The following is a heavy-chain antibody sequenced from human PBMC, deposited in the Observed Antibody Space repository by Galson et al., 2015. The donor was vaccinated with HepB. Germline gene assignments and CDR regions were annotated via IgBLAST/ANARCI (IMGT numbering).Heavy chain of an antibody. Sequence: SETLSLTCTVSSGSISSSRYYWGWIRQPPGKGLEWIGYIYYSGSTNYNPSLKSRVTISVDTSKNQFSLKLSSVTAADTAVYYCARALGYCSSTSCYAFFDYWGQGTLVTVSS. J-gene: IGHJ4*02. V-gene: IGHV4-61*05. D-gene: IGHD2-2*01. CDR1: SGSISSSRYY. CDR3: ARALGYCSSTSCYAFFDY. CDR2: IYYSGST.